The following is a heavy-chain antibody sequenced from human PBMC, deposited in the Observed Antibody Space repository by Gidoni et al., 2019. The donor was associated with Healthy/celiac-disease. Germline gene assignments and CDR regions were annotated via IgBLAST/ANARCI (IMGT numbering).Heavy chain of an antibody. CDR3: ARSGFPNGDPRGFDY. Sequence: QVQLVQSGAEVKKPGSSVKVSCKASGGTFSSYAISWVRQAPGQVLEWMGGIIPIFGTANYEQKFQGIVTITADKSTSTAYMELSSLRSEDTAVYYCARSGFPNGDPRGFDYWGQGTLVTVSS. CDR1: GGTFSSYA. CDR2: IIPIFGTA. D-gene: IGHD4-17*01. V-gene: IGHV1-69*06. J-gene: IGHJ4*02.